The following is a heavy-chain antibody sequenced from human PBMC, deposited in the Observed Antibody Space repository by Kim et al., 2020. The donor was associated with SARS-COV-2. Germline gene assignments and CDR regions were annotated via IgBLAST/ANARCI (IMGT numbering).Heavy chain of an antibody. CDR1: GGTFSSYA. D-gene: IGHD3-10*01. J-gene: IGHJ6*03. V-gene: IGHV1-69*13. CDR2: IIPIFGTA. Sequence: SVKVSCKASGGTFSSYAISWVRQAPGQGLEWMGGIIPIFGTANYAQTFQGRVTNTADEATSTAYTELSSLRSEDTAVYYCAGLWFRELFPGYYYMDVWGKGTKVTVYS. CDR3: AGLWFRELFPGYYYMDV.